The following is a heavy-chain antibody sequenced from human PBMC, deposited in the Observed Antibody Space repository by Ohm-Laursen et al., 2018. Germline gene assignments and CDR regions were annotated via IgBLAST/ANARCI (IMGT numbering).Heavy chain of an antibody. CDR2: IYYSGST. CDR3: ATFGGVPG. Sequence: SETLSLIRSVSVGSISSYYWSWIRQPPGKGLVWIGYIYYSGSTSYNPSLKSRVTMSVDTSKNQFSLKLSSVSAADTAVYYCATFGGVPGWGQGTLVTVSS. V-gene: IGHV4-59*01. D-gene: IGHD3-16*01. CDR1: VGSISSYY. J-gene: IGHJ4*02.